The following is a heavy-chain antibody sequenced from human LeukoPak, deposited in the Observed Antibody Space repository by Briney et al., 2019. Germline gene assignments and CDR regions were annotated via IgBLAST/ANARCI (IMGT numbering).Heavy chain of an antibody. V-gene: IGHV1-69*04. CDR3: ARDTLSARYFDWFQFDY. CDR2: IIPILGIA. CDR1: GGTFSSYA. J-gene: IGHJ4*02. D-gene: IGHD3-9*01. Sequence: SVKVSCKASGGTFSSYAISWVRQAPGQGLEWMGRIIPILGIANYAQKFQGRVTMTTDTSTSTAYMELRSLRSDDTAVYYCARDTLSARYFDWFQFDYWGQGTLVTVSS.